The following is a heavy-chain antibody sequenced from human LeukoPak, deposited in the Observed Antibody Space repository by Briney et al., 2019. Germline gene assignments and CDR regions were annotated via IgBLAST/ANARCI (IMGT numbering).Heavy chain of an antibody. V-gene: IGHV4-59*06. CDR2: IYYSGST. Sequence: SETLSLTCTVSGGSISSYYWSWIRQHPGDGLEWIGYIYYSGSTYYSPSLKSRVTISIDTSKNQFSLKLSSVTAADTAVYYCARAGGFFSPFGYWGQGTLVTVSS. J-gene: IGHJ4*02. CDR1: GGSISSYY. CDR3: ARAGGFFSPFGY. D-gene: IGHD3-16*01.